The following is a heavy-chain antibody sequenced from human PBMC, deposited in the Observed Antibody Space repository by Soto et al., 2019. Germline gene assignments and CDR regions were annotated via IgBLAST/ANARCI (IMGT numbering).Heavy chain of an antibody. CDR1: GYTFTDYA. Sequence: GASVKVSCKASGYTFTDYAMHWVRQAPGQGLEWMGWINAANGNTKYSQKFQGRLTINRDTSASTAYMELSSLRSEDTAVYYCARALLRGCYSFGCYFNWFDPWGQGTLVTVSS. CDR2: INAANGNT. CDR3: ARALLRGCYSFGCYFNWFDP. V-gene: IGHV1-3*01. J-gene: IGHJ5*02. D-gene: IGHD2-2*01.